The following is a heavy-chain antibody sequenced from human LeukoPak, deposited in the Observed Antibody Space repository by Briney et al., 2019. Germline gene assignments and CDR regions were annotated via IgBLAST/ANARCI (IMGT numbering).Heavy chain of an antibody. J-gene: IGHJ5*02. CDR3: ARKEGGQLVNTRRWFDP. Sequence: PSETLSLTCTVSGGSISSYYWSWIRQSPIKGLEWIGEINHSGSTHYNPSLKSRVTISVDTSKNQFSLRLTSVTAAHTAVYYCARKEGGQLVNTRRWFDPWGQGTLVTVSS. V-gene: IGHV4-34*01. CDR1: GGSISSYY. CDR2: INHSGST. D-gene: IGHD6-13*01.